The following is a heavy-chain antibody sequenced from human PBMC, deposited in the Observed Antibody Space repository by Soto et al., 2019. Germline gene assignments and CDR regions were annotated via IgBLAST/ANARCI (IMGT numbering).Heavy chain of an antibody. D-gene: IGHD4-17*01. J-gene: IGHJ4*02. V-gene: IGHV4-59*01. CDR2: IYYSGST. Sequence: SETLSLTCTVSGGSISSYYWSWIRQPPGKGLEWIGYIYYSGSTNYNPSLKSQVTISVDTSKNQFSLKLSSVTAADTAVYYCVGGDYGDYVLDYWGQGTLVTVSS. CDR3: VGGDYGDYVLDY. CDR1: GGSISSYY.